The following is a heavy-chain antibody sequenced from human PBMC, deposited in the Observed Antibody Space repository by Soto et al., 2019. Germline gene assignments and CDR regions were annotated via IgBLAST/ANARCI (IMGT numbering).Heavy chain of an antibody. D-gene: IGHD2-21*02. CDR1: GFTFSSYG. J-gene: IGHJ4*02. CDR2: ISYDGSNK. V-gene: IGHV3-30*18. CDR3: AKDYCGGDCAVFDY. Sequence: GGSLRLSCAASGFTFSSYGMHWVRQAPGKGLEWVAVISYDGSNKYYADSVKGRFTISRDNSKNTLYLQMNSLRAEDTAVYYCAKDYCGGDCAVFDYWGQGTLVTVSS.